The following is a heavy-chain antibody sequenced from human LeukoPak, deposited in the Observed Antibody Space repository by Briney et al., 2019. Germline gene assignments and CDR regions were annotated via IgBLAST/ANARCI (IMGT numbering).Heavy chain of an antibody. Sequence: GGSLRLSCAASGFTFSSYSMNWVRQAPGKGLEWVSYISSSSSTIYYADSVKGRFTISRDNAKNSLYLQMNSLRAEDTAVYYCARTLVGATRPYYFDYWGQGTLVIVSS. CDR3: ARTLVGATRPYYFDY. V-gene: IGHV3-48*01. CDR2: ISSSSSTI. D-gene: IGHD1-26*01. J-gene: IGHJ4*02. CDR1: GFTFSSYS.